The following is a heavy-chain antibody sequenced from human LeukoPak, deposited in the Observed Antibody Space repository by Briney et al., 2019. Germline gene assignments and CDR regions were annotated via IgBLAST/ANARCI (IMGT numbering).Heavy chain of an antibody. CDR2: ITSGGDYI. J-gene: IGHJ4*02. Sequence: PGGSLRLSCAASGFTFNTFNMKWVRQAPGKGLEWVSTITSGGDYIYYADSVKGRLTTSRDNAKNSLSLQLNSLRVDDTAVYYCARGHYDVLAASYKWTPDYWGQGTLVTVSS. D-gene: IGHD3-9*01. CDR3: ARGHYDVLAASYKWTPDY. CDR1: GFTFNTFN. V-gene: IGHV3-21*01.